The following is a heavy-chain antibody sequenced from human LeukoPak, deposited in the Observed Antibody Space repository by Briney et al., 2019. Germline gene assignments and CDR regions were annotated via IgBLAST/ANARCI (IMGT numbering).Heavy chain of an antibody. Sequence: PGGSLRLSCAASGFTFSSYSMNWVRQAPRKGLEWVSFISSSRSYLYYADSVKGRFTISRDNAKNSLYLQMNSLRAEDTAVYYCARFIAAPYYFDYWGRGTLVTVSS. V-gene: IGHV3-21*01. CDR2: ISSSRSYL. CDR1: GFTFSSYS. D-gene: IGHD6-13*01. CDR3: ARFIAAPYYFDY. J-gene: IGHJ4*02.